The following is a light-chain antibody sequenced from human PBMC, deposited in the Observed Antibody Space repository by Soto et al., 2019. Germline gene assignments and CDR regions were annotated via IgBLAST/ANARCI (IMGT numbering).Light chain of an antibody. V-gene: IGKV1-5*01. CDR1: QSISSW. CDR2: DAS. Sequence: DIQMTHSPSTLSASVGYRVNITCRASQSISSWLAWYQQKPGKAPKLLIYDASSLESGVPSRLRGSGSGTEFTLTISSLKPDDFATYYCQQYNSYPWTFGHGTKVDIK. CDR3: QQYNSYPWT. J-gene: IGKJ1*01.